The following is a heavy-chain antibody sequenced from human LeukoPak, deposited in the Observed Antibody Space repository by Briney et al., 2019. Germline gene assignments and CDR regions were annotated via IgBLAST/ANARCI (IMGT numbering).Heavy chain of an antibody. CDR1: GGSFSGYY. CDR2: INHSGST. D-gene: IGHD2-15*01. J-gene: IGHJ4*02. Sequence: SETLSLTCAVHGGSFSGYYWSWIRQPPGKGLEWIGGINHSGSTNYNPSLKSRVTIAVDTSKNQFSLKLSSVTAADTAVYYCARGVYCSGGSCYIPFDYWGQGALVTVSS. CDR3: ARGVYCSGGSCYIPFDY. V-gene: IGHV4-34*01.